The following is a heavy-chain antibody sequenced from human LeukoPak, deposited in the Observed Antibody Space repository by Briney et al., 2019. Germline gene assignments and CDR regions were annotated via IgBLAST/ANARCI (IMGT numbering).Heavy chain of an antibody. CDR2: ISWNSGSI. CDR1: GFTFDDYA. V-gene: IGHV3-9*01. J-gene: IGHJ4*02. D-gene: IGHD2-15*01. CDR3: ARYCSGGSCYLSFDY. Sequence: GRSLRLSCAASGFTFDDYAMHWVRQAPGKGLEWVSGISWNSGSIGYADSVKGRFTISRDNAKNSLYLQMNSLRAEDTAVYYCARYCSGGSCYLSFDYWGQGTLVTVSS.